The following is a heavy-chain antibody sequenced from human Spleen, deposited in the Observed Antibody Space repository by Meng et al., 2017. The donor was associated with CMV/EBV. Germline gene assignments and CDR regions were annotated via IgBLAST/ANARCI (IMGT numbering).Heavy chain of an antibody. Sequence: SGFILKTYSMSWVRQAPGRGLEWVSSITSTSSRIYYGDSAKGRFTISRDNARATLHLLLDSLRAEDTAVYYCARGRSIAATNQYFDLWGRGTPGHRLL. D-gene: IGHD6-13*01. CDR1: GFILKTYS. CDR2: ITSTSSRI. V-gene: IGHV3-21*01. CDR3: ARGRSIAATNQYFDL. J-gene: IGHJ2*01.